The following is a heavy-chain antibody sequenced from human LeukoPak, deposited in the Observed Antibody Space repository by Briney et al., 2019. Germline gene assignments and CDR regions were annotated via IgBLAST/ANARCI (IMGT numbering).Heavy chain of an antibody. J-gene: IGHJ2*01. D-gene: IGHD1-26*01. CDR1: GFTFTSSA. Sequence: ASVKVSCQASGFTFTSSAVQWVRQARGQRLEWIGWIVVGSGNTNYAQKFQERVTITRDMPTSTAYMELSSLRSEDTAVYYCAAALPLPRGWYFDLWGRGTLVTVSS. CDR2: IVVGSGNT. CDR3: AAALPLPRGWYFDL. V-gene: IGHV1-58*01.